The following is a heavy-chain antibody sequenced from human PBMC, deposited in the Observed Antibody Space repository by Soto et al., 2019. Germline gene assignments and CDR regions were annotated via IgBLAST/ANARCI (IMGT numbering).Heavy chain of an antibody. CDR3: AKVGWDTMTTVTRGYFQH. Sequence: EVQLLESGGGLVQPGGSLRLSCTASGFTFSNYAMNWVRQAPGKGLEWVSTISGSDGGTYYADSVKGRFTISRDQSKNTLYRQMNSLRAEDTAVYYCAKVGWDTMTTVTRGYFQHWGQGTLVTVSS. CDR2: ISGSDGGT. D-gene: IGHD4-17*01. J-gene: IGHJ1*01. CDR1: GFTFSNYA. V-gene: IGHV3-23*01.